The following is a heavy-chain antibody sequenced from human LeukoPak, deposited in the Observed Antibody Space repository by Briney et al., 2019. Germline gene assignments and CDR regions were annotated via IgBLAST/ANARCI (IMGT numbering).Heavy chain of an antibody. D-gene: IGHD6-19*01. CDR3: ASAHITMAGSIDY. CDR2: ISSSGSSI. Sequence: GGSLRLSCAASGFTFSGYYMNWIRQAPGKGLEWVSYISSSGSSIYYADSVKGRFTISRDNAKNSLYLQMNSLRAEDTAVYYCASAHITMAGSIDYWGQGTLVTVSS. CDR1: GFTFSGYY. V-gene: IGHV3-11*01. J-gene: IGHJ4*02.